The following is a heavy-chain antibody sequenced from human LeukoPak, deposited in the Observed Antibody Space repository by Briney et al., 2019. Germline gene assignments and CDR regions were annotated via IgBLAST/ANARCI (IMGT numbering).Heavy chain of an antibody. CDR2: IIPIFGTA. Sequence: TSVKVSCKASGGTLSSYAISWVRQAPGQGLEWMGGIIPIFGTANYAQKFQGRVTITADESTSTAYMELSSLRSEDTAVYYCATRRDSSPHFDYWGQGTLVTVSS. CDR1: GGTLSSYA. CDR3: ATRRDSSPHFDY. J-gene: IGHJ4*02. V-gene: IGHV1-69*13. D-gene: IGHD3-22*01.